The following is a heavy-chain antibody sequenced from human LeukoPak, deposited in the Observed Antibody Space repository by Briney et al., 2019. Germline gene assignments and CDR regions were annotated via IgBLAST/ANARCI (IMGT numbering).Heavy chain of an antibody. D-gene: IGHD1-14*01. CDR2: IYYSGST. CDR3: ARVQTTFSHFDY. V-gene: IGHV4-61*05. CDR1: AGSISSSIYY. J-gene: IGHJ4*02. Sequence: SETLSLTCTVSAGSISSSIYYWGWIRQPPGKGLEWIGYIYYSGSTNYNPSLKSRVTISVDTSKNQFSLELSSVTAADTAVYYCARVQTTFSHFDYWGQGTLVTVSS.